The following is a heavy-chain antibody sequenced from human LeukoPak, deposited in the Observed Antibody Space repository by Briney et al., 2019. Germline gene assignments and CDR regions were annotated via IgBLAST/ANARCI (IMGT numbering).Heavy chain of an antibody. Sequence: SETLSLTCTVSGYSISSGYYWGWIRQPPGKGLEWIGSIYHSGSTYYNPSLKSRVTISVDTSKHQFSLKLSSVTAADTAVYYCARDRSYCSGGSCSYYFDYWGQGTLVTVSS. V-gene: IGHV4-38-2*02. CDR3: ARDRSYCSGGSCSYYFDY. CDR1: GYSISSGYY. CDR2: IYHSGST. D-gene: IGHD2-15*01. J-gene: IGHJ4*02.